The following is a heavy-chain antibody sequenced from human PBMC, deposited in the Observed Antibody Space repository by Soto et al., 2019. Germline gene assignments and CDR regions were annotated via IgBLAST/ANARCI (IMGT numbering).Heavy chain of an antibody. D-gene: IGHD2-2*02. J-gene: IGHJ3*02. V-gene: IGHV5-10-1*01. Sequence: GESLKISCKGSGYSFTSYWISWVRQMPGKGLEWMGRIDPSDSYTNYSPSFQGHVTISADKSISTAYLQWSSLKASDTAMYYCARILYCSSTSCHTGAFDIWGQGTMVTVSS. CDR3: ARILYCSSTSCHTGAFDI. CDR1: GYSFTSYW. CDR2: IDPSDSYT.